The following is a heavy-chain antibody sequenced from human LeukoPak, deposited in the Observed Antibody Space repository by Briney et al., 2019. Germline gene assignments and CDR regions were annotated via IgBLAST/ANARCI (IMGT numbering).Heavy chain of an antibody. CDR1: GFTFSNYG. Sequence: GGSLRLSCAASGFTFSNYGMNWVRQAPGKGLEWVSVIWDDGSNKYYADSVKGRFTISRDNSKNTLYLQMNSLRDEDTAVHYCAREREWELPRVFDFWGQGTLVTVSS. CDR3: AREREWELPRVFDF. V-gene: IGHV3-33*01. D-gene: IGHD1-26*01. CDR2: IWDDGSNK. J-gene: IGHJ4*02.